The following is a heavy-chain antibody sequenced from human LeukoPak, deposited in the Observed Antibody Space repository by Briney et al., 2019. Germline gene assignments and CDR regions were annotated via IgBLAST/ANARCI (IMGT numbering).Heavy chain of an antibody. CDR2: IIPIFGTA. CDR3: ARGRYFDWLSFDY. V-gene: IGHV1-69*13. CDR1: GGTFSSYA. D-gene: IGHD3-9*01. Sequence: SVKVSCKASGGTFSSYAISWVRQAPGQGLEWMGGIIPIFGTANYAQKFQGRVTITADESTSTAYMELSSLRSEDTAVYYCARGRYFDWLSFDYWAREPWSPSPQ. J-gene: IGHJ4*02.